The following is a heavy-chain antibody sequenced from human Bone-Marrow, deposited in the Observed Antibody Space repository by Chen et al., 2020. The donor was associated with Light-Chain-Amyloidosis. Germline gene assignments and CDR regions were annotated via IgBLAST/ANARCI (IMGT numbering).Heavy chain of an antibody. Sequence: EVQLVESGGGLVQPGRSLRLYCAASGFTFDDYAMHWVRQAPGKGLEWISGISWNSGSIGYADSVKGRFTISRDNAKNSLYLQMNSLRAEDTALYYCAKDIIPAATGGWNWFDPWGQGTLVTVSS. J-gene: IGHJ5*02. CDR1: GFTFDDYA. CDR3: AKDIIPAATGGWNWFDP. D-gene: IGHD2-2*01. V-gene: IGHV3-9*01. CDR2: ISWNSGSI.